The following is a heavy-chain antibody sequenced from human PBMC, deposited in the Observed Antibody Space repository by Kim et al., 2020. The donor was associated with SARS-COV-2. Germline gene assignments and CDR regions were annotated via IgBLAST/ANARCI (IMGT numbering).Heavy chain of an antibody. J-gene: IGHJ6*02. CDR1: GFDFDTFA. CDR3: SKVLQSHACRVAMNV. Sequence: GGSLRLSCEGSGFDFDTFAITWVRQAPGKGLEWVSRITAHNVVLNYANSVKGRFTASRDNSKASLHLRGLRSKDTAMYYYSKVLQSHACRVAMNVWCQG. D-gene: IGHD3-16*01. CDR2: ITAHNVVL. V-gene: IGHV3-23*01.